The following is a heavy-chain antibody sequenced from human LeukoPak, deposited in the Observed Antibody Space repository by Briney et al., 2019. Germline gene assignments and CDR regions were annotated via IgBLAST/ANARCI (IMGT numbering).Heavy chain of an antibody. J-gene: IGHJ5*02. Sequence: GASVKVSCKASGYTFTGYYIHWVRQAPGQGLEWMGRINPDTGGTDYAQKFQGRITMTRDTSITTAYMELSRLTSGDTAMYYCAKVPPSITAAGNWLDPWGQGALVTVSS. CDR3: AKVPPSITAAGNWLDP. D-gene: IGHD6-13*01. CDR1: GYTFTGYY. CDR2: INPDTGGT. V-gene: IGHV1-2*06.